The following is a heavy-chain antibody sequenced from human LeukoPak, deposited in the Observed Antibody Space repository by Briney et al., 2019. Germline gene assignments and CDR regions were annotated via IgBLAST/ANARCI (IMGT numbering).Heavy chain of an antibody. D-gene: IGHD3-10*01. CDR3: AREICFGELLSGGDLDF. V-gene: IGHV4-61*02. J-gene: IGHJ4*02. CDR2: IYTGGST. Sequence: SETLSLTCTVSGGSISSGTYYWSWIRQPAGKGLEWIGRIYTGGSTNYNPSLKSRVTISVDTSKNQVSLKLSSVTPAHKNTYYSAREICFGELLSGGDLDFWGQGTLVTVSS. CDR1: GGSISSGTYY.